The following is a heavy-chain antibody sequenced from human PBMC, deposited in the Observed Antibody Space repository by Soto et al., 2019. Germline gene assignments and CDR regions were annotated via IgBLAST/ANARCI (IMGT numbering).Heavy chain of an antibody. CDR2: IYPGDSDT. Sequence: PGESLKISGKGSGYSFTNYWIGWVRQMPGKGLELTWIIYPGDSDTRYSPSFQGQVTISADKSISTAYLQWSSLKAWYTAIYYRARSNDYKHYGLDAWGQGTTV. V-gene: IGHV5-51*01. D-gene: IGHD3-10*01. CDR3: ARSNDYKHYGLDA. J-gene: IGHJ6*02. CDR1: GYSFTNYW.